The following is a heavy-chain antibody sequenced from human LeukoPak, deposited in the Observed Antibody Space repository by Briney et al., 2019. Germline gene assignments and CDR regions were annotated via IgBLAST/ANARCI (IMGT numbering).Heavy chain of an antibody. Sequence: GGSLRLSCAASGFTFSSYSMSWVRQAPGKGLEWVGRIKSKADGGTADYAAPVKGRFTISRDDSKNTLYLQMNSLKTEDTAVYYCTNSLTGARPVEPRRWGRGTLVTVSS. CDR1: GFTFSSYS. CDR2: IKSKADGGTA. V-gene: IGHV3-15*01. J-gene: IGHJ4*02. D-gene: IGHD1-26*01. CDR3: TNSLTGARPVEPRR.